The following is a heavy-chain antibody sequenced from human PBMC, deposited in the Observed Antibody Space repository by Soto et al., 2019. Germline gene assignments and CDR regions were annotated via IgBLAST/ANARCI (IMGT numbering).Heavy chain of an antibody. CDR1: GFTFSSYA. CDR3: AKVIKIGEGGVEDY. D-gene: IGHD3-10*01. V-gene: IGHV3-23*01. CDR2: ISGSGGST. J-gene: IGHJ4*02. Sequence: GSLRLSCAASGFTFSSYAMSWVRQAPGKGLEWVSAISGSGGSTYYADSVKGRFTIPRDNSKNTLYLQMNSLRAEDTAVYYCAKVIKIGEGGVEDYWGQGTLVTVSS.